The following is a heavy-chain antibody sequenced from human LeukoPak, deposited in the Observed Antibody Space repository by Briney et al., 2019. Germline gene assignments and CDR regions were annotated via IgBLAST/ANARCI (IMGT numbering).Heavy chain of an antibody. V-gene: IGHV1-18*01. J-gene: IGHJ3*02. CDR3: AAYYDSSGYDAFDI. Sequence: ASVKVSCKASGYTFTSYGISWVRQAPGQGLEWVGWISAYNGNTNYAQKLQGRVTMTTDTSTSTAYMELRSLRSDDTAVYYCAAYYDSSGYDAFDIWGQGTMVTVSS. CDR1: GYTFTSYG. D-gene: IGHD3-22*01. CDR2: ISAYNGNT.